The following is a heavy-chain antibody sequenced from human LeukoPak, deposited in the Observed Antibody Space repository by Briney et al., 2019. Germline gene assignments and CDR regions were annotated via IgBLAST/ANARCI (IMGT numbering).Heavy chain of an antibody. CDR1: GFAFSSYA. V-gene: IGHV3-23*01. Sequence: GGSLRLSCAASGFAFSSYAMSWVRQAPGKGLEWVSAISGSGGSTYYADSVKGRFTISRDNSKNTLYLQMNSLRAEDTAVYYCAKKHFLAPPPPASIVGATQLDYWGQGTTVTVSS. J-gene: IGHJ6*02. CDR3: AKKHFLAPPPPASIVGATQLDY. CDR2: ISGSGGST. D-gene: IGHD1-26*01.